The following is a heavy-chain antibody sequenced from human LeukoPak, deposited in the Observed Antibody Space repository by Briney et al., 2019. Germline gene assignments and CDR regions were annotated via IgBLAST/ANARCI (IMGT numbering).Heavy chain of an antibody. J-gene: IGHJ4*02. D-gene: IGHD3-10*01. CDR2: ISAYNGNT. V-gene: IGHV1-18*01. CDR3: ARESRTYGSGSYGY. Sequence: ASVKVSCKTSGYTFTSYGISWVRRAPGQGLEWMGWISAYNGNTNYAQKLQGRVTMTTDTSTSTAYMELRSLRSDDTAVYYCARESRTYGSGSYGYWGQGTLVTVSS. CDR1: GYTFTSYG.